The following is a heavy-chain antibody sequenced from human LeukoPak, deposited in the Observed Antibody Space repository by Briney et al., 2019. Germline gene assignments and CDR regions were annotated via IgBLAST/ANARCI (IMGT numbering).Heavy chain of an antibody. CDR3: AREFSRYFDWFNSPGGIDY. Sequence: SSETLSLTCTVSGGSISSGDYYCSWIRQPPGKGLEWIGYIYYSGSTYYNPSLKSRVTISVDTSKIQFSLKLSSVTAADTAVYYCAREFSRYFDWFNSPGGIDYWGQGTLVTVSS. D-gene: IGHD3-9*01. CDR2: IYYSGST. J-gene: IGHJ4*02. CDR1: GGSISSGDYY. V-gene: IGHV4-30-4*08.